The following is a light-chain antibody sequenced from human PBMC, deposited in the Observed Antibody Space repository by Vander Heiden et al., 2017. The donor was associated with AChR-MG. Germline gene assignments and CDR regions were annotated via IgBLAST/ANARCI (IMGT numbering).Light chain of an antibody. Sequence: EIVLTQSPGTLSLSPGARATLSCRASQNVRDNYLAWYQQKPGQAPRLLIYGASNRATGIPDRFSGSGSGTDFSLTISRLEPEDFAVFYCQQYGSPPYTFGQGTKLEIK. J-gene: IGKJ2*01. CDR3: QQYGSPPYT. CDR1: QNVRDNY. CDR2: GAS. V-gene: IGKV3-20*01.